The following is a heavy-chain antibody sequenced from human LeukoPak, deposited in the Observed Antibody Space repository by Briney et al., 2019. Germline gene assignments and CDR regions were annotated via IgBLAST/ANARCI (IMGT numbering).Heavy chain of an antibody. Sequence: SGGSLRLSCEASGVTFSSYVMSWVRQAPGKGLEWVSAISGSGGSTYYADSVKGRFTISRDNSKNTLYLQMNSLRAEDTAVYYCAKDLDFWSGPDAFDIWGQGTMVTVSS. CDR3: AKDLDFWSGPDAFDI. D-gene: IGHD3-3*01. V-gene: IGHV3-23*01. CDR2: ISGSGGST. CDR1: GVTFSSYV. J-gene: IGHJ3*02.